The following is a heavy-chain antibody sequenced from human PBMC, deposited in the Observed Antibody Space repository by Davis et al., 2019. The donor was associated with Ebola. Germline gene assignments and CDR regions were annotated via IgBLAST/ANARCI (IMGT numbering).Heavy chain of an antibody. V-gene: IGHV3-23*01. D-gene: IGHD1-1*01. CDR3: AKRTAGSQAFVDY. Sequence: GESLKISCAASGFSFSAFGMHWVRQAPGKGLEWVSAISGSGGSTYYADSVKGRFTISRDNSKNTLYLQMTSLRAEDTAVYYCAKRTAGSQAFVDYWGQGTLVTVSS. J-gene: IGHJ4*02. CDR2: ISGSGGST. CDR1: GFSFSAFG.